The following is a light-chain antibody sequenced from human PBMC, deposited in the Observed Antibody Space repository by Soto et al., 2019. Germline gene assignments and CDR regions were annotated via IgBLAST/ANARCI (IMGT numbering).Light chain of an antibody. J-gene: IGKJ1*01. CDR2: GAS. CDR3: QQYDTSPLT. Sequence: EIVWTQSPGTLSLSPGERATLSCRASQRVSSNYLAWYQQKRGQAPRLLIYGASSRATGIPTRFSGSGSGTDFTLTISRLEPEDFAVYYCQQYDTSPLTFGQGTQVEI. V-gene: IGKV3-20*01. CDR1: QRVSSNY.